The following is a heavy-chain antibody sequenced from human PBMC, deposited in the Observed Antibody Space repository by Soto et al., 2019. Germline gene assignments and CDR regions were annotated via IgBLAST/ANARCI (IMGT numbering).Heavy chain of an antibody. Sequence: QVQLVQSGAEVRKPGASVNISCRASGFSFSDNLINWVRQAPGQSLEWMGWINPDNGNTGYSQTFQGRVTISRHSSASRAYVEVSDLTSKDTAVYCCARDILSVGPRANDAFDVWGQGTMVTVSS. D-gene: IGHD2-8*02. CDR2: INPDNGNT. CDR3: ARDILSVGPRANDAFDV. CDR1: GFSFSDNL. V-gene: IGHV1-3*01. J-gene: IGHJ3*01.